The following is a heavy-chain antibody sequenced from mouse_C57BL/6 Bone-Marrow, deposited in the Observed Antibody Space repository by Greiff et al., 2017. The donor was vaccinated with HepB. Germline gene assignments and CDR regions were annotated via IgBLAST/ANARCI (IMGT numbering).Heavy chain of an antibody. CDR1: GFSFTSYA. CDR3: TSHYDYDWYCDV. Sequence: VQLVESGPGLVAPSQSLSITCTVSGFSFTSYAISWVRQPPGKGLEWLGVIWTGGGTNYNSALKARLSISKDNSKSQVILKMNRLQTDDTARYYGTSHYDYDWYCDVWGTGTAVTGSS. J-gene: IGHJ1*03. CDR2: IWTGGGT. V-gene: IGHV2-9-1*01. D-gene: IGHD2-4*01.